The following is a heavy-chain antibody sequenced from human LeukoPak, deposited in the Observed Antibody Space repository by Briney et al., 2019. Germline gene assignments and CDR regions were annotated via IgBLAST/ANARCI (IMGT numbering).Heavy chain of an antibody. D-gene: IGHD1-26*01. J-gene: IGHJ6*03. CDR3: ARDHRWELPHRGLYYYYYMDV. Sequence: GGSLRLSCAASGFTFSDHYMSWIRQAPGKGLEWVSYISSSGSTIYYEDSVEGRLTISRDNAKNSLYLQMNSLRAEDTAVYYCARDHRWELPHRGLYYYYYMDVWGKGTTVTISS. CDR1: GFTFSDHY. CDR2: ISSSGSTI. V-gene: IGHV3-11*01.